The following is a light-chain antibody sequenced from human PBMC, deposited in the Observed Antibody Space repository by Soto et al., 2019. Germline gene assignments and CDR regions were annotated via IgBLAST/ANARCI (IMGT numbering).Light chain of an antibody. CDR3: AAWDVSLNSVI. CDR1: RSNIGTNP. J-gene: IGLJ2*01. V-gene: IGLV1-44*01. Sequence: QSVLTQPPSASGTPGQSVSISCSGSRSNIGTNPVNWYQQLPGTAPKLLFYTNTQRPSGVPDRFSASKSGTSASLAISGLQSEDEADYYCAAWDVSLNSVIFGGGTKVTVL. CDR2: TNT.